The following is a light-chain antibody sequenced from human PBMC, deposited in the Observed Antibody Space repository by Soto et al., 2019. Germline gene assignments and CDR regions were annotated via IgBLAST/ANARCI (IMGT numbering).Light chain of an antibody. V-gene: IGKV3-11*01. Sequence: EIVLTQSPGTLSLSPGERATLSFRASQSVSSYLALYQQKPGQAPRLLIYDASNRATGIPARFSGSWSGTDFTLTISSLEPEDFAVYYCQQRSNSFTFGQGTKVDI. CDR2: DAS. CDR1: QSVSSY. J-gene: IGKJ1*01. CDR3: QQRSNSFT.